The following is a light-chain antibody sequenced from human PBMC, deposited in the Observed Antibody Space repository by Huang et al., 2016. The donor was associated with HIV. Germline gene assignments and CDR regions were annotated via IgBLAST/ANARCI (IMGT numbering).Light chain of an antibody. J-gene: IGKJ2*01. CDR3: QQLHSSSYT. V-gene: IGKV1-5*03. Sequence: DIQMTQSPSTLSASVGDRVTITSRASQSLSGWLAWYQQKPGKAPNLLIYKASSLRSGVPSRFTGSGSGTEFTLTISSLQADDFATYYCQQLHSSSYTFGQGTKVEMK. CDR2: KAS. CDR1: QSLSGW.